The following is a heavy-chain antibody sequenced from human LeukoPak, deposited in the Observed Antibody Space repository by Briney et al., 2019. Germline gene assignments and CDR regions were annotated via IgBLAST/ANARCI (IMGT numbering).Heavy chain of an antibody. J-gene: IGHJ4*02. V-gene: IGHV3-30-3*01. CDR1: GFIFSSYA. CDR2: ISYDGSNK. CDR3: ASDSPGYDSGSYFAY. Sequence: GGSLRLSCAASGFIFSSYAMHWVRQAPGKGLEWVAVISYDGSNKYYADSVKGRFTISRDNSKNPLYLQMNSLRAEDTAVYYCASDSPGYDSGSYFAYWGQGTLVTVSS. D-gene: IGHD2-15*01.